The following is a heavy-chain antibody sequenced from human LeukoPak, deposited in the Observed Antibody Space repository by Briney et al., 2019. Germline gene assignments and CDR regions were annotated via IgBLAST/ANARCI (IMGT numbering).Heavy chain of an antibody. CDR3: ARTSRIQLWLTFDY. Sequence: SETLSLTCVVNGESLNYYYWSWIRQPPGKGLEWIGEINHSGSTNDNPSLKSRVTISVDTSKSQFSLKLSSVTAADSAVYYCARTSRIQLWLTFDYWVQGTLVTVSS. V-gene: IGHV4-34*01. CDR2: INHSGST. CDR1: GESLNYYY. D-gene: IGHD5-18*01. J-gene: IGHJ4*02.